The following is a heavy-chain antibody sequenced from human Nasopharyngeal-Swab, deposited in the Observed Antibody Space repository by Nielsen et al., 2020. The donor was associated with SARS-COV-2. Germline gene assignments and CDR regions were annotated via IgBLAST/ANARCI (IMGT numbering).Heavy chain of an antibody. D-gene: IGHD3-10*01. CDR3: AKEMFKYGSGVSSDGFDV. CDR2: ISYDDTDQ. Sequence: GESLKISCAASGFTFSDHAIHWVRQAPGKGLEWVAVISYDDTDQYYSGSVKGRFTISRDSSKKMVYLQMSSLRLEDTGLYYCAKEMFKYGSGVSSDGFDVWGQGTRVTVSS. V-gene: IGHV3-30*18. CDR1: GFTFSDHA. J-gene: IGHJ3*01.